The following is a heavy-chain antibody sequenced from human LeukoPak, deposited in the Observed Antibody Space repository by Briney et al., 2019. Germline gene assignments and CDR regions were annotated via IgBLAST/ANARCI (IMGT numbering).Heavy chain of an antibody. CDR2: INHSGNA. Sequence: NPSETLSLTCAVYGGSFSGYYWTWIRQPPGKGLEWIGEINHSGNANYNPSLESRVTISLDMSENHFSLKLTSVTAADTAVYYCARGRGTVTTHWGQGTLVTVSS. CDR1: GGSFSGYY. J-gene: IGHJ4*02. CDR3: ARGRGTVTTH. V-gene: IGHV4-34*01. D-gene: IGHD4-17*01.